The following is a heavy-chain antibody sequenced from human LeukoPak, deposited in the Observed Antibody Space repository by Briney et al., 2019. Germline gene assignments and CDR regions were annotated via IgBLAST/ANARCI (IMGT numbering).Heavy chain of an antibody. Sequence: SGGSLRLSCAASGFTFSSYEMNWVRQAPGKGLEWVSYISSSGSTIYYADSVKGRFTISRDNAKDSLYLQMNSLRAEDTAVYYCATPYGDYVSGCDAFDIWGQGTMVTVSS. D-gene: IGHD4-17*01. J-gene: IGHJ3*02. V-gene: IGHV3-48*03. CDR1: GFTFSSYE. CDR2: ISSSGSTI. CDR3: ATPYGDYVSGCDAFDI.